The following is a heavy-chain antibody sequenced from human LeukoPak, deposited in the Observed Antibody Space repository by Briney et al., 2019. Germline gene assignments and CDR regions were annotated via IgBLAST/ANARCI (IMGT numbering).Heavy chain of an antibody. V-gene: IGHV3-21*01. CDR1: GFTFSSYA. CDR2: ISSSSSYI. CDR3: ARLFREPGINYFDY. Sequence: GGSLRLSCSASGFTFSSYAMNWVRQAPGKGLEWVSSISSSSSYIYYADSVKGRFTISRDNAKNSLYLQMNSLRAEDTAVYYCARLFREPGINYFDYWGQGTLVTVSS. J-gene: IGHJ4*02. D-gene: IGHD7-27*01.